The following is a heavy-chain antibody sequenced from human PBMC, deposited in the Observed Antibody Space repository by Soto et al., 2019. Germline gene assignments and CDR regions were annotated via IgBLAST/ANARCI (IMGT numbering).Heavy chain of an antibody. CDR1: GFTFSSYG. D-gene: IGHD2-15*01. CDR2: IWYDGSNK. J-gene: IGHJ4*02. Sequence: QVQLVESGGGVVQPGRSLRLSCAASGFTFSSYGMHWVRQAPGKGLEWVAVIWYDGSNKYYADSVKGRFTISRDNSKNTLYLQMNSLRAEDTAVYYCAKDLNDIVVVVASPGGLDYWGQGTLVTVSS. CDR3: AKDLNDIVVVVASPGGLDY. V-gene: IGHV3-33*06.